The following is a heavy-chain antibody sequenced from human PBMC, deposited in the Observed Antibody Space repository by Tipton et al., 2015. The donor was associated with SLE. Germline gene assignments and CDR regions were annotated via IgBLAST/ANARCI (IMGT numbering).Heavy chain of an antibody. J-gene: IGHJ4*02. D-gene: IGHD6-13*01. CDR3: ATRGSSSWYFFDY. V-gene: IGHV4-34*01. Sequence: GLVKPSETLSLTCAVYGGSFSGYSWSWIRQPPGKGLEWIGQTNPSGNTNYNPSLKSRVTISVDTSNNQLSLKLTSVTAADTAVYYCATRGSSSWYFFDYWGQGTLVTVSS. CDR2: TNPSGNT. CDR1: GGSFSGYS.